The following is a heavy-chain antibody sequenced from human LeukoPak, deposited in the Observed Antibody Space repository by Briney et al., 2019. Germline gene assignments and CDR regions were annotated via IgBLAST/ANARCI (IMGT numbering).Heavy chain of an antibody. J-gene: IGHJ3*02. D-gene: IGHD3-16*01. CDR3: ARAQSPYYDYVRGAFDI. CDR2: IYYSGST. CDR1: GGSISSYY. V-gene: IGHV4-59*01. Sequence: PSETLSLTCTVSGGSISSYYWSWIRQPPGKGLEWIGYIYYSGSTYYNPSLKSRVTISVDTSKNQFSLKLSSVTAADTAVYYCARAQSPYYDYVRGAFDIWGQGTMVTVSS.